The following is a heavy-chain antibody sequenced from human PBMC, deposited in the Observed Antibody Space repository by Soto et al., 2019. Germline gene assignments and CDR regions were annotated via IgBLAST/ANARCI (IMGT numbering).Heavy chain of an antibody. J-gene: IGHJ6*02. Sequence: PGGSLRLSCSASEFTFSSYAMSWVRQAPGKGLEWVSAISGSGGSTYYADSVKGRFTISRDNSKNTLYLQMNSLRAEDTAVYYCAKVPVDTAMVNYYGMDVWGQGTTVTVSS. CDR1: EFTFSSYA. V-gene: IGHV3-23*01. D-gene: IGHD5-18*01. CDR2: ISGSGGST. CDR3: AKVPVDTAMVNYYGMDV.